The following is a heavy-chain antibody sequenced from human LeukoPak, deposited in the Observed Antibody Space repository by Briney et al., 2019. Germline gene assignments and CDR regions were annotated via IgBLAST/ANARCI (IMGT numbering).Heavy chain of an antibody. J-gene: IGHJ3*02. Sequence: SETLSLTCTVSGGSISSYYWSWIRQPAGRGLEWIGRIYTSGSTNYNPSLKSRVTMSVDTSKNQFSLKLSSVTAADTAVYYCARGSYYDSSGYYYSAFDIWGQGTMVTVSS. CDR1: GGSISSYY. V-gene: IGHV4-4*07. CDR3: ARGSYYDSSGYYYSAFDI. CDR2: IYTSGST. D-gene: IGHD3-22*01.